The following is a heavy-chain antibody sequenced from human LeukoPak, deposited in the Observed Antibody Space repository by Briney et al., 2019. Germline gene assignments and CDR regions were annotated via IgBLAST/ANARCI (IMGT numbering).Heavy chain of an antibody. CDR3: AKVGRGDYVWGSYSFDY. CDR2: ISNSGST. V-gene: IGHV4-59*01. D-gene: IGHD3-16*01. J-gene: IGHJ4*02. Sequence: SETLSLTCTVSGDSISSDYWSWIRQPPGKGLEWIGYISNSGSTNYNPSLKSRVTISVDTSKSQFSLKLTSVTAADTAVYYCAKVGRGDYVWGSYSFDYWGQGTLLTVSS. CDR1: GDSISSDY.